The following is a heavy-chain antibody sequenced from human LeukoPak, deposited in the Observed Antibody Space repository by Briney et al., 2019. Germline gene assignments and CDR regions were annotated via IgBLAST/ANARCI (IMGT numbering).Heavy chain of an antibody. CDR1: GVTFSSFG. CDR2: IRHDGTNT. Sequence: GGSLRLSCAATGVTFSSFGMHWVRQSPGKGLEWVALIRHDGTNTYYADSVKGRFTISRDNSKNTLYLQMKSLRPEDTAVYYCAELGITMIGGVWGKGTTVTISS. D-gene: IGHD3-10*02. CDR3: AELGITMIGGV. V-gene: IGHV3-30*02. J-gene: IGHJ6*04.